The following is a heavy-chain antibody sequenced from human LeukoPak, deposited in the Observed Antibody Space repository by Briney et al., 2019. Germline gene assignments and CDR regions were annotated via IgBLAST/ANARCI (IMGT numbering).Heavy chain of an antibody. CDR1: GFIFSNYW. V-gene: IGHV3-74*01. Sequence: GSLRLSCAASGFIFSNYWILWVCQAPGKGLVWVSRINSDGSSTSYADSVKGRFTISRVNAKNTLYLQMNSLRAEDTAVYYCARVRGGYYSDYWGQGTLVTVS. D-gene: IGHD3-16*01. CDR2: INSDGSST. J-gene: IGHJ4*02. CDR3: ARVRGGYYSDY.